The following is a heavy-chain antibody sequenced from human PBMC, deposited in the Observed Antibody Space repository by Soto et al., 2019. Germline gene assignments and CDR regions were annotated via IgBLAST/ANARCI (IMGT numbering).Heavy chain of an antibody. V-gene: IGHV3-64*01. CDR3: ARDKGITFGGVIQIDAFDI. J-gene: IGHJ3*02. CDR2: ISSNGGST. D-gene: IGHD3-16*02. Sequence: GGSLRLSCAASGFTFSSYAMHWVRQAPGKGLEYVSAISSNGGSTYYANSVKGRFTISRDNSKNTLYLQMGSLRAEDMAVYYCARDKGITFGGVIQIDAFDIWGQGTMVTVSS. CDR1: GFTFSSYA.